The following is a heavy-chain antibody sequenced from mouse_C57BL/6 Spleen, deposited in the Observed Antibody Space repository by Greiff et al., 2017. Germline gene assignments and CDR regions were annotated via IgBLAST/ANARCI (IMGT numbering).Heavy chain of an antibody. J-gene: IGHJ3*01. CDR3: ARGPHYYGSSPPFAY. Sequence: VKLVESGPGLVQPSQSLSITCTVSGFSLTSYGVHWVRQSPGKGLEWLGVIWSGGSTDYNAAFISRLSISKDNSKSQVFFKMNSRQADDTAIYYWARGPHYYGSSPPFAYWGQGTLVTVSA. V-gene: IGHV2-2*01. CDR1: GFSLTSYG. D-gene: IGHD1-1*01. CDR2: IWSGGST.